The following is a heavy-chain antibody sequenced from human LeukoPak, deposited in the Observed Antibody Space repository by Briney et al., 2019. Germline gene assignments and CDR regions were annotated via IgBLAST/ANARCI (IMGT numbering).Heavy chain of an antibody. V-gene: IGHV3-48*01. CDR3: ALFTGMATTSNAFDI. CDR1: GFTFSSYS. CDR2: ISSSSSTI. Sequence: SGGSLRLSCAASGFTFSSYSMNWVRQAPGKGLEWVSYISSSSSTIYYADSVKGRFTISRDNAKNSLYLQMNSLRAEDTAVYYCALFTGMATTSNAFDIWGQGTMVTVSS. J-gene: IGHJ3*02. D-gene: IGHD5-24*01.